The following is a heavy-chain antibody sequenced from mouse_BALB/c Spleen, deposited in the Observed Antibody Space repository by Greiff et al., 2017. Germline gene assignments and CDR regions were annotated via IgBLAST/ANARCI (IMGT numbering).Heavy chain of an antibody. J-gene: IGHJ3*01. V-gene: IGHV5-4*02. CDR3: ARGGYGNYVFAY. D-gene: IGHD2-10*02. CDR1: GFTFSDYY. Sequence: EVQLQESGGGLVKPGGSLKLSCAASGFTFSDYYMYWVRQTPEKRLEWVATISDGGSYTYYPDSVKGRFTISRDNAKNNLYLQMSSLKSEDTAMYYCARGGYGNYVFAYWGQGTLVTVSA. CDR2: ISDGGSYT.